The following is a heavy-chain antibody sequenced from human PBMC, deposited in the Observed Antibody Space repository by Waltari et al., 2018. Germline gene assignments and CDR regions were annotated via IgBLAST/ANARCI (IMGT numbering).Heavy chain of an antibody. Sequence: QVQLVESGGGVVQPGRSLRRSCAACGFTFSSYGMHWVRQAPGKGLEWVAVIWYDGSNKYYADSVKGRFTISRDNSKNTLYLQMNSLRAEDTAVYYCARDRSSSWWFDPWGQGTLVTVSS. CDR1: GFTFSSYG. D-gene: IGHD6-13*01. CDR3: ARDRSSSWWFDP. V-gene: IGHV3-33*01. CDR2: IWYDGSNK. J-gene: IGHJ5*02.